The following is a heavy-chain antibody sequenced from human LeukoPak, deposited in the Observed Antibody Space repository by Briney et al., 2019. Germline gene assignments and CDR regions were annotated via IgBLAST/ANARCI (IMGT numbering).Heavy chain of an antibody. D-gene: IGHD6-13*01. CDR2: MNPNSGNT. CDR3: ARLTSSWTYWYFDL. CDR1: GYTFTRYD. J-gene: IGHJ2*01. Sequence: ASVKVSCKASGYTFTRYDINWVRQATGQRLEWMGWMNPNSGNTGYAQKFQGRVTMTRNTSISTAYMELSSLRSEDTAVYYCARLTSSWTYWYFDLWGRGTLVTVSS. V-gene: IGHV1-8*01.